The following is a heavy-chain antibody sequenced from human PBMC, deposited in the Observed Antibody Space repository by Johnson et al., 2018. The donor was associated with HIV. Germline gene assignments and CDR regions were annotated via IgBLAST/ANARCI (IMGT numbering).Heavy chain of an antibody. J-gene: IGHJ1*01. CDR2: ISFDAKNK. CDR3: ASGEEDGF. V-gene: IGHV3-30*04. D-gene: IGHD7-27*01. Sequence: QVQLVESGGVVVQPGGSLRLSCAASGFTLTNYPMHWVRQAPGKGLEWVAVISFDAKNKYYADTVKGRFTISRDNSRNTLYLQMNSLRPEDTVVYYCASGEEDGFWGWGTLGTVSS. CDR1: GFTLTNYP.